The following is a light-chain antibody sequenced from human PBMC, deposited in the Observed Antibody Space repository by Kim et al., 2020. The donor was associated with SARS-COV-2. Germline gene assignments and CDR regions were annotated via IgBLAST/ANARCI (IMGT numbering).Light chain of an antibody. CDR2: AGA. CDR1: EGVASPY. CDR3: QQYGSTPQT. Sequence: CPGERATLSGRACEGVASPYVAWCQQKPGLAPRLVIEAGANRATGIPDRFSGSGSGTDFTLTINGLEHEDFAVYFCQQYGSTPQTFGQGTKVDIK. J-gene: IGKJ1*01. V-gene: IGKV3-20*01.